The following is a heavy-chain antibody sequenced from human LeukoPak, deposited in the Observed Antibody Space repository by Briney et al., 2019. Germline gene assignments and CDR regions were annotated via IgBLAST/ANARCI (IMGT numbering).Heavy chain of an antibody. D-gene: IGHD1-26*01. CDR2: ISGGGGST. Sequence: GESLRLSCAASGFTFSSYAMSWVRQAPGKGLEWVSGISGGGGSTYYADSVKGRFTISRDNAKNSLYLQMNSLRDEDTAVYYCARDQINSGSYSSLAGTGFDYWGQGTLVTVSS. J-gene: IGHJ4*02. CDR1: GFTFSSYA. CDR3: ARDQINSGSYSSLAGTGFDY. V-gene: IGHV3-23*01.